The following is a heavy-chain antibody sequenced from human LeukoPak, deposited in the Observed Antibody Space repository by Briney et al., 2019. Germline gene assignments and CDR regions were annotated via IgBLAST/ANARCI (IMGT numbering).Heavy chain of an antibody. Sequence: SETLSLTCTVSGGPISGYYWGWIRQPPGKGLEWIGSIYHSGSTYYNPSLKSRVTISVDTSKNQFSLKLSSVTAADTAVYYCASRTYYYDDTGYYSGAAFDIWGQGTMVTVSS. CDR3: ASRTYYYDDTGYYSGAAFDI. V-gene: IGHV4-38-2*02. CDR1: GGPISGYY. D-gene: IGHD3-22*01. J-gene: IGHJ3*02. CDR2: IYHSGST.